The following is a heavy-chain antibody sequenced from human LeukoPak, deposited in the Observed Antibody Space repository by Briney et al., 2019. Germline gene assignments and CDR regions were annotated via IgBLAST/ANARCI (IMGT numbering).Heavy chain of an antibody. CDR2: IYETGNS. CDR1: GGSIARGGYS. V-gene: IGHV4-30-2*01. Sequence: SETLSPTCIVSGGSIARGGYSWTWLRQPPGKGLEWIGGIYETGNSHYNPSLKSRVTISVDFAKNHFSLSLTTVTAADTAVYYCARRTGWVDPWGQGTLVTVSS. CDR3: ARRTGWVDP. J-gene: IGHJ5*02.